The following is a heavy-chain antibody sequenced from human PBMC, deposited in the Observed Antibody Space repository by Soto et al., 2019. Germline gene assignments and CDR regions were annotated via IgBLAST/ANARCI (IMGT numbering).Heavy chain of an antibody. V-gene: IGHV3-21*01. CDR3: ASDCSGGSCYSELYYYYYGVDV. D-gene: IGHD2-15*01. J-gene: IGHJ6*02. CDR1: GFTFSSYS. Sequence: GGSLRLSCAASGFTFSSYSMNWVRQAPGKGLEWVSSISSSSSYIYYADSVKGRFTISRDNAKNSLYLQMNSLRAEDTAVYYCASDCSGGSCYSELYYYYYGVDVWGQGTTVTVSS. CDR2: ISSSSSYI.